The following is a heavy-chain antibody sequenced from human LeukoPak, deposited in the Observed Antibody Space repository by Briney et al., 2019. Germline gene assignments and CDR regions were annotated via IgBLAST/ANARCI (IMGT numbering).Heavy chain of an antibody. CDR3: AREKLGVGTAFDY. D-gene: IGHD1/OR15-1a*01. Sequence: GGSLRLSCAASGFTFSNYNMNWVRQAPGKGLEWVSSISSSSSYIYYADSVKGRFTISRDNAKNSLYLQMNSLRAEDTAVYYCAREKLGVGTAFDYRGQGTLVTVSS. J-gene: IGHJ4*02. CDR1: GFTFSNYN. CDR2: ISSSSSYI. V-gene: IGHV3-21*01.